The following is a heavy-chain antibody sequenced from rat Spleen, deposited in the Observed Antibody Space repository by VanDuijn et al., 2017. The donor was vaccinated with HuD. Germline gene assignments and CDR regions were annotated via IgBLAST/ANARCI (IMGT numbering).Heavy chain of an antibody. CDR1: GFTFSDYY. Sequence: EVQLVESDGGLVQPGRSLKLSCAASGFTFSDYYMAWVRQAPKKGLEWVASISNAGDTYYPDSVKGRFTVSRDDAKSTLYLQMNSLRSVDTATYYCTREGGSPYWYFDFWGPGTMVTVSS. CDR2: ISNAGDT. V-gene: IGHV5-20*01. J-gene: IGHJ1*01. D-gene: IGHD5-1*01. CDR3: TREGGSPYWYFDF.